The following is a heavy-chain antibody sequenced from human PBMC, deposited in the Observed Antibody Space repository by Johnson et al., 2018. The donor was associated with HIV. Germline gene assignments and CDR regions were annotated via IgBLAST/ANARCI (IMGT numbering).Heavy chain of an antibody. Sequence: QVQLVESGGGVVQPGRSLRLSCAASGFTFSSYVMHWVRQASGKGLEWVAVISYDGSNKYYADSVKGRFTISRDNSRNTLYLQMNSLRAEDTTVYFSAIMSAPEDADAFDFWGQGTMVTVSS. CDR1: GFTFSSYV. D-gene: IGHD1-14*01. J-gene: IGHJ3*01. V-gene: IGHV3-30-3*01. CDR2: ISYDGSNK. CDR3: AIMSAPEDADAFDF.